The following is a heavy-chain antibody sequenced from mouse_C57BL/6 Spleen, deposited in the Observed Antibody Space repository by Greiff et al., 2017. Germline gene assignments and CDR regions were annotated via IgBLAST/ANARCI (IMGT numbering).Heavy chain of an antibody. D-gene: IGHD2-5*01. CDR3: ARPYSNYYAMDY. CDR1: GYTFTSYW. J-gene: IGHJ4*01. V-gene: IGHV1-64*01. Sequence: QVQLQQPGAELVKPGASVKLSCKASGYTFTSYWMHWVKQRPGQGLEWIGMIHPNSGSTNYNEKFKSKATLTVDKSSSTAYMQLSSLTSEDSAVXYCARPYSNYYAMDYWGQGTSGTVSS. CDR2: IHPNSGST.